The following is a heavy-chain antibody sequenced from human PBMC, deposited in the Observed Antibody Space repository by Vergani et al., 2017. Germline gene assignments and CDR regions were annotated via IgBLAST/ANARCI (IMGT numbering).Heavy chain of an antibody. J-gene: IGHJ4*02. CDR2: LTGGGGST. D-gene: IGHD1-26*01. Sequence: EVQLLESGGSLKQPGGSVRLSCAASGFTFSTYAMHWVRQAPGKGLEWVSALTGGGGSTYYADSFKGRFIISTDNSRDTLYLQMNSLRPEDTATYYCVKDAGSYGNFFDSWGQGTLVTVSS. V-gene: IGHV3-23*01. CDR3: VKDAGSYGNFFDS. CDR1: GFTFSTYA.